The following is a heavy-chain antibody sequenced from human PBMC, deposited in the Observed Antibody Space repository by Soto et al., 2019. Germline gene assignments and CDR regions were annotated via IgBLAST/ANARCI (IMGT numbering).Heavy chain of an antibody. Sequence: QVQLRESGPGLVKPSETLSLTCTVSGDSITGSYWSWIRQPPGKTLEWIGYIYHSGTTTYNPSLKSRVSISVDTSKNQFSQRLTSVIAADTAVYYCARDMPYAAGSLAGCDYWGQGILVTVSS. CDR1: GDSITGSY. CDR2: IYHSGTT. V-gene: IGHV4-59*01. CDR3: ARDMPYAAGSLAGCDY. D-gene: IGHD1-26*01. J-gene: IGHJ4*02.